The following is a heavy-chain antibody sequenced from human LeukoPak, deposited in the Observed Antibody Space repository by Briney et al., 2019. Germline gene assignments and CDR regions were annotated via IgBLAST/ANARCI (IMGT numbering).Heavy chain of an antibody. D-gene: IGHD3-22*01. V-gene: IGHV1-8*01. J-gene: IGHJ4*02. CDR1: GYTFTSYD. CDR2: VNPNSGNT. Sequence: ASVKVSCKTSGYTFTSYDLNWVRQATGQGLEWMGWVNPNSGNTGYAQKFQGRVTSTMDPSISTVYMELSSLRSEDTAVYYCARRSDDYDSSAYYHWGQGTLVTVSS. CDR3: ARRSDDYDSSAYYH.